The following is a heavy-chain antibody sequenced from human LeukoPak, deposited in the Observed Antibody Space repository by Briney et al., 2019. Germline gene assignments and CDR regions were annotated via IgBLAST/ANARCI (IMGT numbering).Heavy chain of an antibody. CDR1: GFTFSSYG. D-gene: IGHD2-15*01. CDR2: ISYDGSNK. V-gene: IGHV3-30*18. Sequence: PGGSLRLSCAAPGFTFSSYGMHWVRQAPGKGLEWVAVISYDGSNKYYADSVKGRFTISRDNSKNTLYLQMNSLRAEDTAVYYCAKDCPVDIVVVVAADYYFDYWGQGTLVSVSS. J-gene: IGHJ4*02. CDR3: AKDCPVDIVVVVAADYYFDY.